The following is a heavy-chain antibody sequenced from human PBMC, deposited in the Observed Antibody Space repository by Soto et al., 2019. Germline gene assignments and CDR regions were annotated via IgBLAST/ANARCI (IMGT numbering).Heavy chain of an antibody. V-gene: IGHV3-15*07. Sequence: EVQLVESGGGLVKPGGSLRLSCAASGFTFSKTWMNWVRQAPGKGLEWVGRIKSMPDGGTADYAAPLKGRFTISRDDSKNTLFLQMNSLKTEDTAVYYCTTDTVCGYWGQGTLVTVSS. CDR2: IKSMPDGGTA. CDR1: GFTFSKTW. CDR3: TTDTVCGY. D-gene: IGHD3-16*01. J-gene: IGHJ4*02.